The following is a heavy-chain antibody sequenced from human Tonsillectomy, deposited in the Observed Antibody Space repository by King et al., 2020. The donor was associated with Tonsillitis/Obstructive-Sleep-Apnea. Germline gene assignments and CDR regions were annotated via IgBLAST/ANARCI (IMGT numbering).Heavy chain of an antibody. J-gene: IGHJ3*02. Sequence: QLQESGPGLVKPSQTLSLTCTVSGGSISSGGYYWSWIRQHPGKGLEWIGYIYYSGSTYYNPSLKSRVTISVDTSKNQFSLKLSSVTAADTAVYYCARGLHGDYAEILGDAFDIWGQGTMVTVSS. V-gene: IGHV4-31*03. CDR2: IYYSGST. CDR1: GGSISSGGYY. CDR3: ARGLHGDYAEILGDAFDI. D-gene: IGHD4-17*01.